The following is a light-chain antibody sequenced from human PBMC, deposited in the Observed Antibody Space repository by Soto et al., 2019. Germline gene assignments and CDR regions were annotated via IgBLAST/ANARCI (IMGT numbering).Light chain of an antibody. CDR2: WAS. J-gene: IGKJ4*01. Sequence: DIVMIQSPDSLAVSLGERATINCKSSQSVLYSSNNKNYLAWYQQKPGQPPKLLIYWASTRESGVPDRISGSGSGTDFTLTITSLQAEDVAVYYCQQYLSTPLSFGGGTKVEVK. V-gene: IGKV4-1*01. CDR1: QSVLYSSNNKNY. CDR3: QQYLSTPLS.